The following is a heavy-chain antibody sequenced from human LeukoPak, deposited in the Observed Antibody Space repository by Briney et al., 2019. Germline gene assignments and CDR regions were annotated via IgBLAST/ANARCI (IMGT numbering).Heavy chain of an antibody. CDR2: VNPSGDST. CDR3: ARHYYGSGSYYELFDY. CDR1: GYTSIRYY. D-gene: IGHD3-10*01. J-gene: IGHJ4*01. V-gene: IGHV1-46*01. Sequence: GAAVKVSCKASGYTSIRYYIHWVRQAPGQGLEWMGIVNPSGDSTNYAQKFQGRVTMTRDTSTSTVYMELSSLRSEDTAVYYCARHYYGSGSYYELFDYWGQGTLVTVSS.